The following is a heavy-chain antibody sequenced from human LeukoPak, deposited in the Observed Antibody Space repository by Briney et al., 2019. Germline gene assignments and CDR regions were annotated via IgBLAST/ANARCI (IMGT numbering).Heavy chain of an antibody. J-gene: IGHJ6*03. V-gene: IGHV3-23*01. CDR3: AKDDRIAAAAYYYMDV. CDR1: GFTFSSYA. D-gene: IGHD6-13*01. Sequence: GRSLRLSCAASGFTFSSYAMSWVRQAPGKGLEWVSAISGSGGSTYYADSVKGRFTISRDNSKNTLYLQMNSLRAEDTAVYYCAKDDRIAAAAYYYMDVWGKGTTVTISS. CDR2: ISGSGGST.